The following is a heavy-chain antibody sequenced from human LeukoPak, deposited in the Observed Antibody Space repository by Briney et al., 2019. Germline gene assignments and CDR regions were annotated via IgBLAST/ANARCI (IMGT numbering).Heavy chain of an antibody. CDR2: IIPIFGTA. Sequence: SVKVSCKASGGTFSSYAISWVRQAPGQGLEWMGGIIPIFGTANYAQKFQGRVTITTDESTSTAYMELSSLRSEDTAVCYCSEVVVTETGGTQIDYWGQGTLVTVSS. CDR3: SEVVVTETGGTQIDY. V-gene: IGHV1-69*05. D-gene: IGHD2-15*01. CDR1: GGTFSSYA. J-gene: IGHJ4*02.